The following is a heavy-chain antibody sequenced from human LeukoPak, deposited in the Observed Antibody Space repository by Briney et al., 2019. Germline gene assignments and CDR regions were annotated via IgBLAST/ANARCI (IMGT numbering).Heavy chain of an antibody. J-gene: IGHJ6*02. V-gene: IGHV4-39*01. CDR3: ARVPIVLMVYAGPKYYYYGMDV. Sequence: SETLSLTCTVSGGSISSSSYYWGWIRQPPGKGLEWIGSIYYTRSTYYNPSLKSRVTISVDTSKNQFSLKLTSVTAADTAVYYCARVPIVLMVYAGPKYYYYGMDVWGQGTTVTVSS. CDR2: IYYTRST. D-gene: IGHD2-8*01. CDR1: GGSISSSSYY.